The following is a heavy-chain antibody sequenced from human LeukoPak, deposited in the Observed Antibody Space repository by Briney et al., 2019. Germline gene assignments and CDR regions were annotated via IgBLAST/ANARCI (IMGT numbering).Heavy chain of an antibody. J-gene: IGHJ6*03. CDR1: GFTFRGYW. D-gene: IGHD6-19*01. CDR2: ISYDGSNK. V-gene: IGHV3-30*03. Sequence: GGSLRLSCAASGFTFRGYWMSWVRQAPGKGLEWVAVISYDGSNKFYADAVKGRFTISRDNSKNTLYLQMNSLRAEDTAVYYCARGPGIAVAGRRNYYMDVWGKGTTVTVSS. CDR3: ARGPGIAVAGRRNYYMDV.